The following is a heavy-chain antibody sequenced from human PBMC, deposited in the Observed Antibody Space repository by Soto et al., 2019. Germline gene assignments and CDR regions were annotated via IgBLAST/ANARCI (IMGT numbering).Heavy chain of an antibody. CDR1: GGSISSGDSY. Sequence: QVQLQESGPGLVKPSQTLSLTCTVSGGSISSGDSYWSWIRQPPGKGLEWIGYIYYTGSTYYNLSLESRVTISVDTSKNQFSLKLNSMTAADTAVYYCAREGAARYTYYYGTDVWGQGTTVTVSS. CDR3: AREGAARYTYYYGTDV. J-gene: IGHJ6*02. CDR2: IYYTGST. D-gene: IGHD2-2*02. V-gene: IGHV4-30-4*01.